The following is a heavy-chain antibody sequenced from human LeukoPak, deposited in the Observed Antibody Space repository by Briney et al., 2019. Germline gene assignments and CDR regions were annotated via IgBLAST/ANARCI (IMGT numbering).Heavy chain of an antibody. D-gene: IGHD3-3*01. Sequence: SETLSLTCTVSGGSISSYYWSWIRQPPGKGLEWIGYIYYSGSTNYNPSLKSRVTISVDTSKNQFSLKLSSVTAADTAVYYCARGRYNYDFWSVKCYYYGMDVWGQGTTVTVSS. V-gene: IGHV4-59*01. CDR3: ARGRYNYDFWSVKCYYYGMDV. CDR1: GGSISSYY. J-gene: IGHJ6*02. CDR2: IYYSGST.